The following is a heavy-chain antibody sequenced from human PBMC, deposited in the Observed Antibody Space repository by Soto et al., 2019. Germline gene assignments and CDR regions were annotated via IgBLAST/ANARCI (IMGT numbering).Heavy chain of an antibody. J-gene: IGHJ6*02. D-gene: IGHD4-17*01. CDR1: GYTFTSYG. V-gene: IGHV1-18*01. Sequence: GASVKVSCKASGYTFTSYGISWVRQAPGQGLEWMGWISTNNGNTNYAQKLQGRVTMTRDTSTSTVYMELSSLRSEDTAVYYCARAETTVVTFSDYYYGMDVWGQGTTVTVSS. CDR3: ARAETTVVTFSDYYYGMDV. CDR2: ISTNNGNT.